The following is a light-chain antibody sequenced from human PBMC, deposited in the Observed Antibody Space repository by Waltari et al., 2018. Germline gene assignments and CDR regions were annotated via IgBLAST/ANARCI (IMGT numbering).Light chain of an antibody. Sequence: DIRLTQFPPTLSASVGDRVTIPCRASQTIGGWLAWYQQKPGKDPILLIYKTSNLQTGVPSRFSGSGYGTDFTLTISSLQPDDSATYYCQQYKISPYLFGQGTKLEL. V-gene: IGKV1-5*03. CDR3: QQYKISPYL. CDR1: QTIGGW. CDR2: KTS. J-gene: IGKJ2*01.